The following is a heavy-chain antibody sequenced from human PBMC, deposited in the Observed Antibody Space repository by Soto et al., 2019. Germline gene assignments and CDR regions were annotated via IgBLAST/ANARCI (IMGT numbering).Heavy chain of an antibody. Sequence: GASVKVSCKASGYTFTDYFIHWVRQASGQGLEWMGWIIPITGNAKYAQEFQDRVTMTADTSTSTAYMELSSLISEDTAVYYCARGPYGDYARYFQHWGQGTLVTVSS. CDR3: ARGPYGDYARYFQH. CDR2: IIPITGNA. CDR1: GYTFTDYF. J-gene: IGHJ1*01. V-gene: IGHV1-2*02. D-gene: IGHD4-17*01.